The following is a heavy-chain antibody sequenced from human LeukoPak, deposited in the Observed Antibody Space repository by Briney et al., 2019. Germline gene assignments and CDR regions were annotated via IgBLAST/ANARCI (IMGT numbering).Heavy chain of an antibody. CDR1: GYTFTSYY. V-gene: IGHV1-2*02. J-gene: IGHJ5*02. CDR2: INPNSGGT. D-gene: IGHD5-18*01. Sequence: GASVKVSCKASGYTFTSYYMHWVRQAPGQGLEWMGWINPNSGGTNYAQKFQGRVTMTRDTSIGTAYMELSRLRSDDTAVYYCARDFRAAMVSDWFDPWGQGTLVTVSS. CDR3: ARDFRAAMVSDWFDP.